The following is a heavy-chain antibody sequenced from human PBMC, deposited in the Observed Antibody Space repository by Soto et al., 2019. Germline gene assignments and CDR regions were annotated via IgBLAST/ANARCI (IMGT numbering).Heavy chain of an antibody. CDR3: TRGNYGGNSDYFDY. D-gene: IGHD4-17*01. Sequence: GGSLRLSCTASGFTFGDYAMSWVRQAPGKGLEWVGFIRSKAYGGTKEYAASVKGRFTISRDDSKSIAYLQMNSLKTEDTAVYYCTRGNYGGNSDYFDYWGQGTLVTVSS. J-gene: IGHJ4*02. V-gene: IGHV3-49*04. CDR1: GFTFGDYA. CDR2: IRSKAYGGTK.